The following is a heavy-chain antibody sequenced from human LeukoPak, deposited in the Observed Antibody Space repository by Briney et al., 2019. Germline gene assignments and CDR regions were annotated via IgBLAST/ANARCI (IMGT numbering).Heavy chain of an antibody. CDR1: GFTFSSYS. J-gene: IGHJ6*03. Sequence: GGSLRLSCAASGFTFSSYSMNWVRQAPGKGLEWVSSISSSSSYIYYADSVKGRFTISRDNAKNSLYLQMNSLRAEDTAVYYCARIAARPRYYYYYMDVWGKGTTVTVSS. CDR2: ISSSSSYI. V-gene: IGHV3-21*01. CDR3: ARIAARPRYYYYYMDV. D-gene: IGHD6-6*01.